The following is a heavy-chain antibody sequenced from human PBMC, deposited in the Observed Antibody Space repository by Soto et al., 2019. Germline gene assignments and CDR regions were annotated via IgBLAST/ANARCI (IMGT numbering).Heavy chain of an antibody. D-gene: IGHD2-2*01. V-gene: IGHV3-21*01. CDR1: GFTFSSYS. CDR2: ISSSSSYR. CDR3: ARVGADCSRTSCYEAPVGDYYYYGMDV. Sequence: EVQLVESGGGLVKPGGSLRLSCAASGFTFSSYSMNWVRQAPGKGLEWVSAISSSSSYRYYADSVKGRFTISRDNAKNSLYLQMNSLRADDTAVYYCARVGADCSRTSCYEAPVGDYYYYGMDVWGQATTVTVSS. J-gene: IGHJ6*02.